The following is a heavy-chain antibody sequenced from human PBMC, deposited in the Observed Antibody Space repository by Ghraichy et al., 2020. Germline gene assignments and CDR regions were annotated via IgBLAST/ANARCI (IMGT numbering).Heavy chain of an antibody. CDR1: GGSFSVYY. J-gene: IGHJ4*02. CDR2: INHSGST. V-gene: IGHV4-34*01. D-gene: IGHD7-27*01. CDR3: ARARLRPRRELGIDY. Sequence: SETLSLTCAVYGGSFSVYYWSWIRQPPGKGLEWIGEINHSGSTNYNPSLKSRVTISVDTSKNQFSLKLSSVTAADTAVYYCARARLRPRRELGIDYWGQGTLVTVSS.